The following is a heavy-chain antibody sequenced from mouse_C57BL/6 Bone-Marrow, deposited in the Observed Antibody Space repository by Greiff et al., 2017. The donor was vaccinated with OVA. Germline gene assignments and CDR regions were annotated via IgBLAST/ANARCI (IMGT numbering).Heavy chain of an antibody. V-gene: IGHV5-12*01. CDR2: ISNGGGST. J-gene: IGHJ4*01. Sequence: EVHLVESGGGLVQPGGSLKLSCAASGFTFSDSYMYWVRQTPEKRLEWVAYISNGGGSTYYPDTVKGRFPISRDTAKNTLYLQMSRLKSEDTAMYYCARRSHIRDYYAMDDWGQGTSVTVSS. CDR1: GFTFSDSY. CDR3: ARRSHIRDYYAMDD.